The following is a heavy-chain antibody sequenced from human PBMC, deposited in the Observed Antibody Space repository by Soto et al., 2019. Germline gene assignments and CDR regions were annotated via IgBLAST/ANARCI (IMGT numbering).Heavy chain of an antibody. Sequence: PSETLSLTCTVAGVSISSYYWRWIRQPPGKGLEWIGYIYYSGSTNYNPSLKSRVTISVDTSKNQFSLKLSSVTAADTAVYYCARTLFGWGIWFEPLGQGTLVTVSS. J-gene: IGHJ5*02. D-gene: IGHD3-10*02. V-gene: IGHV4-59*01. CDR2: IYYSGST. CDR3: ARTLFGWGIWFEP. CDR1: GVSISSYY.